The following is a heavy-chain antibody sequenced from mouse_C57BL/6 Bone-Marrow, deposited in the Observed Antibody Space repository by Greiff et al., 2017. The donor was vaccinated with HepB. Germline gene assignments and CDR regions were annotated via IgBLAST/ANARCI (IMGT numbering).Heavy chain of an antibody. CDR1: GYTFTSYW. Sequence: QVQLQQPGAELVKPGASVKLSCKASGYTFTSYWMHWVKQRPGQGLEWIGMIHPNSGSTNYNEKFKSKATLTVDKSSSTAYMQLSSLTSEDSAVYYGARGAYYSNSWYFDVWGTGTTVTVSS. J-gene: IGHJ1*03. CDR2: IHPNSGST. CDR3: ARGAYYSNSWYFDV. V-gene: IGHV1-64*01. D-gene: IGHD2-5*01.